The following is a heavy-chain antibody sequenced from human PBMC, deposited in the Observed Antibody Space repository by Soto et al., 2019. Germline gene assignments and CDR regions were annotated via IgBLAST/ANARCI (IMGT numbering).Heavy chain of an antibody. CDR3: ARDWYEDY. V-gene: IGHV3-23*01. Sequence: EVQLLESGGGLVQPGGSLRLSCAASGLTLTTYAMTCVRQAPGKGLEWVSAINSAGTTYYADSVKGRFTISRDNAKNTLSLQMNDLKADDTAVYYCARDWYEDYWGRGTLVTVSS. D-gene: IGHD6-13*01. J-gene: IGHJ4*02. CDR1: GLTLTTYA. CDR2: INSAGTT.